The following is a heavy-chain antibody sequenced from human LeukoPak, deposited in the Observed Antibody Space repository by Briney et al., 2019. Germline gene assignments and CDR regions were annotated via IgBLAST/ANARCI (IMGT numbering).Heavy chain of an antibody. J-gene: IGHJ6*02. CDR1: GYTFTGYY. D-gene: IGHD3-22*01. V-gene: IGHV1-2*02. CDR3: ARDGGLLMYDYYYGMDV. CDR2: INPNSGGT. Sequence: ASVKVSCKASGYTFTGYYMHWVRQAPGQGLEWMGWINPNSGGTNYAQKFQGRVTMTRDTSIGTAYMELSRLRSDDTAVYYCARDGGLLMYDYYYGMDVWGQGTTVTVSS.